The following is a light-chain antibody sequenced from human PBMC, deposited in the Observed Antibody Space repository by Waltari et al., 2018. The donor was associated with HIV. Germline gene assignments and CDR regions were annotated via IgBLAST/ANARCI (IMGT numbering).Light chain of an antibody. Sequence: QSALTQPASVSGSPGQSIPISCTGRSSDVGSYYHFSWYQQHPGKAPRLIIYEVSKRPSGVSNRYSASKSGKTASLTVSGLRAEDEADYYCSSYAGSSTFVIFGGGTKLTVL. J-gene: IGLJ2*01. V-gene: IGLV2-23*02. CDR2: EVS. CDR3: SSYAGSSTFVI. CDR1: SSDVGSYYH.